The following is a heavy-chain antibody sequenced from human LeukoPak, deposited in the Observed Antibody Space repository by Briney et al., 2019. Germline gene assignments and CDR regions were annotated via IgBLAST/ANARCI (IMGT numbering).Heavy chain of an antibody. CDR1: GGSISSYY. CDR3: ARFRYGDYGYYYYMDV. Sequence: SETLSLTCTVSGGSISSYYWSWIRQPPGKGLEWIGYIYYSGSTNYNPSLKSRVTISVDTSKNQFSLKLSSVTAADTAVYYCARFRYGDYGYYYYMDVWGKGTTVTVSS. V-gene: IGHV4-59*01. CDR2: IYYSGST. D-gene: IGHD4-17*01. J-gene: IGHJ6*03.